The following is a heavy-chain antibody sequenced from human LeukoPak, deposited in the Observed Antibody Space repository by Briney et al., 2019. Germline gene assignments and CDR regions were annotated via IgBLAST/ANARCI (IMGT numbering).Heavy chain of an antibody. Sequence: SVKVSCKASGGTFSSYAISWVRRAPGQGLEWMGGIIPIFGTANYAQKFQGRVTITADESTSTAYMELSSLRSEDTVVYYCARDFRAGDIVVVTAYDAFDIWGQGTMVTVSS. CDR3: ARDFRAGDIVVVTAYDAFDI. D-gene: IGHD2-21*02. CDR2: IIPIFGTA. J-gene: IGHJ3*02. V-gene: IGHV1-69*13. CDR1: GGTFSSYA.